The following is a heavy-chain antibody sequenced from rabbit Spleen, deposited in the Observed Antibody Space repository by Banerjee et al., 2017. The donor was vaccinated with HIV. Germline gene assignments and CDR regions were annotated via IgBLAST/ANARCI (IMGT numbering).Heavy chain of an antibody. D-gene: IGHD1-1*01. CDR1: GFSFSDRDV. CDR2: INAATGKP. V-gene: IGHV1S45*01. J-gene: IGHJ4*01. CDR3: ARDLPGVIGWNFNL. Sequence: QEQLVESGGGLVQPEGSLTLTCKASGFSFSDRDVMCWVRQAPGKGLEWIACINAATGKPVYATWAKGRFTISTASSATVTLQMTSLTAVDTATYFCARDLPGVIGWNFNLWGQGTLVTVS.